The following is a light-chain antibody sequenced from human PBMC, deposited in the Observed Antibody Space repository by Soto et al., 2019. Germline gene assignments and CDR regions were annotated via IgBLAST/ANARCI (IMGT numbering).Light chain of an antibody. CDR3: QQYNNWPWT. CDR1: QSVSSN. CDR2: GAS. V-gene: IGKV3-15*01. Sequence: EIVMTQSPATLSVSPGERATLSCRASQSVSSNLAWYQQKPGQAPRLLIYGASTRATAIPARFSGSRSGTEFTLTISSLQSEDFAVYYWQQYNNWPWTFGQGTKVEIK. J-gene: IGKJ1*01.